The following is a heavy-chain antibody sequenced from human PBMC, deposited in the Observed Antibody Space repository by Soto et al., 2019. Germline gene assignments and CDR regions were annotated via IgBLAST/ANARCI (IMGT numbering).Heavy chain of an antibody. Sequence: SETLSLTCSVSGASVSSGSHYWSWIRQSPGKGLEWIGFIYYSGSTNYNPSLKSRVTISVDTSKNQFSLKVSSVTAADTALYFCAKDRGSSSWDPIFDFWGRGTLVTVSS. D-gene: IGHD6-13*01. J-gene: IGHJ4*02. CDR2: IYYSGST. CDR1: GASVSSGSHY. V-gene: IGHV4-61*01. CDR3: AKDRGSSSWDPIFDF.